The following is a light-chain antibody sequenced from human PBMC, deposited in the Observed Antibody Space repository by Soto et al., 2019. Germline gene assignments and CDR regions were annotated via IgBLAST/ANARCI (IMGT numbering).Light chain of an antibody. V-gene: IGKV3-20*01. CDR1: QSASSRY. J-gene: IGKJ1*01. CDR2: GAS. Sequence: EIVLTQSPGTLSLSPGERATLSCRASQSASSRYLAWYQQKPGQAPRLLIYGASSRATGIPDRFSGSGSGTDFTLTISRLEPEDFAVYYCQQYGSSPRTFGQGTKVDIK. CDR3: QQYGSSPRT.